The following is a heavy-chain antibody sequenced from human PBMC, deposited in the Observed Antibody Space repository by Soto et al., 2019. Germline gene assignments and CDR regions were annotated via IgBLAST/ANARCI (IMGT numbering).Heavy chain of an antibody. Sequence: QVQLVQSGAEVKKPGSSVKVSCKASGGSFSSNAISWVRQAPGQGLEWMGGIIPIFGTANYAQNFQGRVTITADKSTGTAYVEVSSLRSEDTAVYYCARDVGHSSSWMMDHWGQGTLVTVSS. CDR1: GGSFSSNA. D-gene: IGHD6-13*01. CDR3: ARDVGHSSSWMMDH. J-gene: IGHJ4*02. CDR2: IIPIFGTA. V-gene: IGHV1-69*06.